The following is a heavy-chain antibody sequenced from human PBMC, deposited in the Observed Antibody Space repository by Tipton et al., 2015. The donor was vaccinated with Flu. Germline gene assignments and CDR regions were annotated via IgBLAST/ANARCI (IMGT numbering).Heavy chain of an antibody. J-gene: IGHJ1*01. Sequence: TLSLTCTVSGGSISSYYWSWIRQPPGKGLEWIGYIYYSGSTNYNPSLKSRVTISVDTSKNQFSLKLSSVTAADTAVYYCASSEVVTSGPYFQHWGQGTLVTVSS. CDR2: IYYSGST. V-gene: IGHV4-59*08. CDR1: GGSISSYY. D-gene: IGHD4-23*01. CDR3: ASSEVVTSGPYFQH.